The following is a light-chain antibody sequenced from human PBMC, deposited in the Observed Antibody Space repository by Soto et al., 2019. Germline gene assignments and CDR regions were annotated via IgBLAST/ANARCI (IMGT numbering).Light chain of an antibody. J-gene: IGKJ1*01. CDR1: QDISNY. CDR2: DAS. CDR3: QQYDNPPWT. V-gene: IGKV1-33*01. Sequence: DIQMTQSPSSLSASVGDRVTITCQASQDISNYLNWYQQKPGKAPKLLIYDASNLETGVPSRFSGSGSVTDFTFTISSLQPEDIATYYCQQYDNPPWTFGQGTKVEIK.